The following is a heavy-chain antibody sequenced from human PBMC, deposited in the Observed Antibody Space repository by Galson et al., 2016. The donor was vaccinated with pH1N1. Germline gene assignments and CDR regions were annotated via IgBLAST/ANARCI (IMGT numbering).Heavy chain of an antibody. J-gene: IGHJ4*02. CDR3: AKDLPTSWDFDS. CDR2: VNGAGGQT. Sequence: SLRLSCAASGFTFTNYGMTWVRQAPGKGLEWVSNVNGAGGQTYYSDSVKGRFTISRDNSRNMLFLQMNSLTVEDTAVYYCAKDLPTSWDFDSWGRGNLVIVSS. CDR1: GFTFTNYG. V-gene: IGHV3-23*01. D-gene: IGHD7-27*01.